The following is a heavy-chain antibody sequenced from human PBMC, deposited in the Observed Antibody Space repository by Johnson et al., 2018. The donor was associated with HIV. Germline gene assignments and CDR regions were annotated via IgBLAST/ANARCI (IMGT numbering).Heavy chain of an antibody. V-gene: IGHV3-30-3*01. CDR3: ARGREDF. J-gene: IGHJ3*01. D-gene: IGHD1-26*01. Sequence: QVQLVESGGGVVQPGRSLRLSCAASGFTFSSYAMHWVRQAPGKGLAWVAVISSDGSNKYYADSVKGRFTISRDNSKNTLFLQMHSLRAEDTAVYYCARGREDFWGQGTMVTVSP. CDR1: GFTFSSYA. CDR2: ISSDGSNK.